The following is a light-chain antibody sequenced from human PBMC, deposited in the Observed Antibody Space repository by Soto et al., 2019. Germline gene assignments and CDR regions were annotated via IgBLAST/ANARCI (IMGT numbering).Light chain of an antibody. CDR2: EVS. V-gene: IGLV2-23*02. Sequence: QPVLTQPASVSGSPGQSITISCTGTSSDVGSYNFVSWYQQHPGKAPKLMIYEVSKRPSGVSNRFSGSKSGNTASLTISGLQAEDGADYYCCSYAGDTTWVFGGGTKLTVL. CDR3: CSYAGDTTWV. CDR1: SSDVGSYNF. J-gene: IGLJ3*02.